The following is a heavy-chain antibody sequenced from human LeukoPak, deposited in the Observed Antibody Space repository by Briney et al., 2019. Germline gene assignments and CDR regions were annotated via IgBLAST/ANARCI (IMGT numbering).Heavy chain of an antibody. V-gene: IGHV4-59*08. CDR1: GGSISSYY. D-gene: IGHD1-26*01. J-gene: IGHJ6*02. Sequence: SETLSLTCTVSGGSISSYYWSWIRQPPGKGLEWIGYIYYSGSTNYNPSLKSRVTISVDTSKNQFSLKLSSVTAADTAVYYCARLSVGATTGGYYYYYGMDVWGQGTTVTVSS. CDR3: ARLSVGATTGGYYYYYGMDV. CDR2: IYYSGST.